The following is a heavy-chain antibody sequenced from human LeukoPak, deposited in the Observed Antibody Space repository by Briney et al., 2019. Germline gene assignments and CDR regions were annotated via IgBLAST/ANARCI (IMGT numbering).Heavy chain of an antibody. Sequence: GGSLRLSCAACGFTFRSYEMIWVPQAPGKGREWCSYISCSGSTIYYADSVKGRFTISRDNAKNSLYLQMHSLRPEDTAVYYCARDLGHSYGYRTGGDYWGQGTLVTVSS. D-gene: IGHD5-18*01. CDR2: ISCSGSTI. J-gene: IGHJ4*02. V-gene: IGHV3-48*03. CDR3: ARDLGHSYGYRTGGDY. CDR1: GFTFRSYE.